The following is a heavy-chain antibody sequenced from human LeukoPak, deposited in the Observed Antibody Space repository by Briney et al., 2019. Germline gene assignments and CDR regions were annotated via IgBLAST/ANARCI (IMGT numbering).Heavy chain of an antibody. V-gene: IGHV4-30-2*01. J-gene: IGHJ4*02. CDR2: IYHSGST. Sequence: SQTLSLTCTVSGGSISSGGYYWSWIRQPPGKGLEWIGYIYHSGSTYYNPSLKSRVTISVDRSKNQFSLKLSSVTAADTAVYYCARSARVYSSSTLFYWGQGTLVTVSS. CDR1: GGSISSGGYY. CDR3: ARSARVYSSSTLFY. D-gene: IGHD6-6*01.